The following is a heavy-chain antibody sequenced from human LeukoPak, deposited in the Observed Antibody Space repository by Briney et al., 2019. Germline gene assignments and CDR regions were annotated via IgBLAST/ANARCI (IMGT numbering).Heavy chain of an antibody. D-gene: IGHD6-13*01. V-gene: IGHV1-46*01. J-gene: IGHJ4*02. CDR2: INPSGGST. CDR3: ARDSSWYMFDY. CDR1: GYTLTSYY. Sequence: ASVKVSCKASGYTLTSYYMHWVRQAPGQGLEWMGIINPSGGSTSYAQKFQGRVTMTRDMSTSTVYMELSSLRSEDTAVYYCARDSSWYMFDYWGQGTLVTVSS.